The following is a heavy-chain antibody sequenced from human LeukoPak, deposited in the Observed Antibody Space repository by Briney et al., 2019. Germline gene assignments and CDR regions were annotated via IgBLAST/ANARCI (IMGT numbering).Heavy chain of an antibody. CDR2: IKSKTDGETT. CDR1: GFTFSNAW. J-gene: IGHJ4*02. CDR3: TTDSLLIWDC. Sequence: GRSLRLSCAASGFTFSNAWMSWVRQAPGKGLEWVGRIKSKTDGETTDYAAPVKGRFTTSRDDSANMLYLQMNSLKTEDTAVYYCTTDSLLIWDCWGQGTLVTVSS. D-gene: IGHD3-9*01. V-gene: IGHV3-15*01.